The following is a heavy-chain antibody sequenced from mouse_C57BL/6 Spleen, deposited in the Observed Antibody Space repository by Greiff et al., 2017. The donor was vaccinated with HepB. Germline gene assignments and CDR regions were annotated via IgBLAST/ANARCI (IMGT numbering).Heavy chain of an antibody. CDR2: IDPSDSYT. V-gene: IGHV1-69*01. J-gene: IGHJ2*01. CDR1: GYTFTSYW. D-gene: IGHD2-1*01. Sequence: QVQLQQSGAELVMPGASVKLSCKASGYTFTSYWMHWVKQRPGQGLEWIGEIDPSDSYTNYNQKFKGKSTLTVDKSSSTAYMQLSSLTSEDSAVYYCARSPYGNPFDYWGQGTTLTVSS. CDR3: ARSPYGNPFDY.